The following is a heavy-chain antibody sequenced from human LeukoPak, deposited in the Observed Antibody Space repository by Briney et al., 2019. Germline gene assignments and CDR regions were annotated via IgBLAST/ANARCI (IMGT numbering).Heavy chain of an antibody. V-gene: IGHV4-59*08. CDR3: ARIYSGSPVDY. Sequence: PSETLSLTCTVSVGSISSYYWSWIRQPPGKGLEWIGYIYYSGSTNYNPPLKSRVTISVDTSKNQFSLKLSSVTAADTAVYYCARIYSGSPVDYWGQGTLVTVSS. D-gene: IGHD1-26*01. CDR2: IYYSGST. J-gene: IGHJ4*02. CDR1: VGSISSYY.